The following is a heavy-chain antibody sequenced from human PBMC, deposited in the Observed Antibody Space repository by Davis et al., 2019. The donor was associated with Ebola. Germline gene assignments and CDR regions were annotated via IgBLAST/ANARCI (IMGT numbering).Heavy chain of an antibody. Sequence: SLKISCAASGFTFDDYAMHWVRQAPGKGLEWVSGISWNSGSIGYADSVKGRFTISRDNSKNTLYLQMNSLRAEDTAVYYCARGTSPADYGGNSAGYAYYYYYGMDVWGQGTTVTVSS. D-gene: IGHD4-23*01. CDR3: ARGTSPADYGGNSAGYAYYYYYGMDV. J-gene: IGHJ6*02. CDR2: ISWNSGSI. CDR1: GFTFDDYA. V-gene: IGHV3-9*01.